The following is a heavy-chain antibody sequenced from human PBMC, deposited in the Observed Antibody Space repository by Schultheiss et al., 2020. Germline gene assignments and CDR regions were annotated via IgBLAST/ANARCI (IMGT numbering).Heavy chain of an antibody. CDR3: AREDSYGDYYYYGMDV. Sequence: SVKVSCKASGGTFSSYAISWVRQAPGQGLEWMGGIIPIFGTANYSQKFQGRVTMTTDTSTSTAYMELRSLRSDDTAVYYCAREDSYGDYYYYGMDVWGQGTTVNVAS. D-gene: IGHD4-17*01. V-gene: IGHV1-69*05. J-gene: IGHJ6*02. CDR1: GGTFSSYA. CDR2: IIPIFGTA.